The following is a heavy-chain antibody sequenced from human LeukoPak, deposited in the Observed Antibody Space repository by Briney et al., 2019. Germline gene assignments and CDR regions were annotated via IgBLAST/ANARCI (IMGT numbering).Heavy chain of an antibody. CDR1: GFTFSSYS. CDR2: ISHDGRNN. Sequence: PGRSRRLSCARTGFTFSSYSMHWVRQAPGKGLEWVAVISHDGRNNYYADSAKGRFTISRDNSKNSLYLQMNGLSGGETAVYYCSRDRTHTSGYFQHLDSWGQGRLVSVSS. CDR3: SRDRTHTSGYFQHLDS. D-gene: IGHD3-22*01. V-gene: IGHV3-30*04. J-gene: IGHJ4*02.